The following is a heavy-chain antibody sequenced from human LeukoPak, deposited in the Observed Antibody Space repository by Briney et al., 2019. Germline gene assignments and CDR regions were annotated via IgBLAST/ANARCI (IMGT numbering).Heavy chain of an antibody. D-gene: IGHD2-21*02. V-gene: IGHV1-69*05. CDR2: IIPIFGTA. CDR1: GGTFSSYA. J-gene: IGHJ6*03. Sequence: SVKVSCKASGGTFSSYAISWVRQAPGQGLEWMGGIIPIFGTANYAQKFQGRVTITTDESTSTAYMELSSPRSEDTAVYYCARGLYYYYYMDVWGKGTTVTVSS. CDR3: ARGLYYYYYMDV.